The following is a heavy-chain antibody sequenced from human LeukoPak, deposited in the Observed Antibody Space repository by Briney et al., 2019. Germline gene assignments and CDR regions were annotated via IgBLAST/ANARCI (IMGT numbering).Heavy chain of an antibody. CDR2: ISYDGSNK. CDR1: GFTFSSYS. D-gene: IGHD5-18*01. V-gene: IGHV3-30*03. J-gene: IGHJ4*02. CDR3: ARHSYGLYFDY. Sequence: GSLRLSCAASGFTFSSYSMNWVRQAPGKGLEWVAVISYDGSNKYYADSVKGRFTISRDNSKNTLYLQMNSLRAEDTAVYYCARHSYGLYFDYWGQGTLVTVSS.